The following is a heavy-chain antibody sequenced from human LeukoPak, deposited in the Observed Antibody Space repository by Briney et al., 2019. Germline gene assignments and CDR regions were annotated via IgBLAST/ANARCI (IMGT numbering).Heavy chain of an antibody. CDR1: GFTFSSYA. V-gene: IGHV3-30*04. Sequence: GGSLRLSCAASGFTFSSYAMHWVRQAPGRGLEWVAVVSYDGSIKYYADSVKGRFTISRDNSKNTLYLQMNSLRPEDTATYYCARDMMTPTYYFDYWGQGTLVTVSS. CDR2: VSYDGSIK. J-gene: IGHJ4*02. D-gene: IGHD3-16*01. CDR3: ARDMMTPTYYFDY.